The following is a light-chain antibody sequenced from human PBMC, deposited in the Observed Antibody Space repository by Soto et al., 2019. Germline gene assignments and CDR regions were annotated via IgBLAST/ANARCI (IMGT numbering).Light chain of an antibody. Sequence: DIHMTQSPSSFSASVGDRVTITCRASQGLSSWLAWYQQKPGKAPKLLIYTVSSLQSGVPSRFSGSGSGTDFTLTISSLQPEDFATDSCQQANCFPLSFVCGTQVEIK. CDR1: QGLSSW. J-gene: IGKJ4*01. CDR3: QQANCFPLS. V-gene: IGKV1-12*01. CDR2: TVS.